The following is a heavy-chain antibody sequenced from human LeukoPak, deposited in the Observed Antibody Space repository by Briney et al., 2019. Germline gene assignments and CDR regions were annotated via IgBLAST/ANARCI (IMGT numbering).Heavy chain of an antibody. Sequence: GGSLRLSCAASGFTFSSYWMSWVRQAPGKGLEWVANIKQDGSEKYYVDSVKGRFTISRDNSKNTLYLQMNSLRVEDTAVYYCAREIHCSASSCTGGVFDIWGQGTMVTVSS. D-gene: IGHD2-15*01. CDR3: AREIHCSASSCTGGVFDI. CDR1: GFTFSSYW. J-gene: IGHJ3*02. CDR2: IKQDGSEK. V-gene: IGHV3-7*03.